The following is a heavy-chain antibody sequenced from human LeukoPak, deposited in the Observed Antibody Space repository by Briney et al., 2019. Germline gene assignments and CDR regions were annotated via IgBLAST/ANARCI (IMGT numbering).Heavy chain of an antibody. CDR3: ARGVGSGWYLNWFDP. J-gene: IGHJ5*02. CDR1: GGSISSYY. D-gene: IGHD6-19*01. Sequence: SETLSLTCTVSGGSISSYYWWWIRQPAREGVEWIGRIYTSRSTNYNPSLKRRVTMSVDKSKNQFSLNLSSVTAAERAVYYCARGVGSGWYLNWFDPWGQGTLVTVSS. CDR2: IYTSRST. V-gene: IGHV4-4*07.